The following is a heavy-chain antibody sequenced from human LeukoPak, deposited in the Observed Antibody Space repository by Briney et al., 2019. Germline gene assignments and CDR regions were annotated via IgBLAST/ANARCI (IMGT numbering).Heavy chain of an antibody. CDR3: ARAERITTFGVVIIKVEAFDI. V-gene: IGHV4-34*01. CDR2: INHSGST. D-gene: IGHD3-3*01. CDR1: GGSFSGYY. Sequence: SETLSLTCAVYGGSFSGYYWSWIRQPPGKGLEWIGEINHSGSTNYNPSLKSRVTISVDTSKNQFSLKLSSVTAADTAVYYCARAERITTFGVVIIKVEAFDIWGQETMVTVSS. J-gene: IGHJ3*02.